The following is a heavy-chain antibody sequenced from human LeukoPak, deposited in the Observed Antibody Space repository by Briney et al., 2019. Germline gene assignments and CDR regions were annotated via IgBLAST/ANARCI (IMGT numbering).Heavy chain of an antibody. J-gene: IGHJ4*02. CDR1: GFPFSSYA. D-gene: IGHD3-16*02. Sequence: GGSLRLSCAASGFPFSSYAMSWVRQAPGKGPEWVANIKQAGSERYYVDSVKGRFTISRDNAKNSLYLQMNSLRAEDTAVYYCARDFFAFGGVIALLDYWGQGTLVTVSS. CDR3: ARDFFAFGGVIALLDY. CDR2: IKQAGSER. V-gene: IGHV3-7*01.